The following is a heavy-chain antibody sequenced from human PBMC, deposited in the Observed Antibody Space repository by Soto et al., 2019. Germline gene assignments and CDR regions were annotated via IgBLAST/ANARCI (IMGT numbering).Heavy chain of an antibody. D-gene: IGHD3-10*01. Sequence: QLLESGGGLVQPGGSLRLSCAASGFTFSTYGMAWVRQAPGKGLESVSSITDSGGSTSTAASVKGRFTVSRDNSKNTLDLQMNSLRVEDTAFYYGARRRDDSGSYFDCWGQGTLVTVSS. CDR2: ITDSGGST. J-gene: IGHJ4*02. CDR1: GFTFSTYG. V-gene: IGHV3-23*01. CDR3: ARRRDDSGSYFDC.